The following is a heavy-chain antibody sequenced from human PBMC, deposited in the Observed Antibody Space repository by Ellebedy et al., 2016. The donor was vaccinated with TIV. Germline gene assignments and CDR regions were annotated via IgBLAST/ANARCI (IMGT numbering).Heavy chain of an antibody. CDR3: ARVVATITYGIYYFDY. D-gene: IGHD5-12*01. Sequence: GESLKISCAASGFTFSNYGMHWVRQAPGKGLEWVAVIWHDGSNKYYADSVKGRFTISRDNSKNTLYLQMNTLRAEDTAVYYCARVVATITYGIYYFDYWGQGTLVTVSS. CDR2: IWHDGSNK. CDR1: GFTFSNYG. V-gene: IGHV3-33*01. J-gene: IGHJ4*02.